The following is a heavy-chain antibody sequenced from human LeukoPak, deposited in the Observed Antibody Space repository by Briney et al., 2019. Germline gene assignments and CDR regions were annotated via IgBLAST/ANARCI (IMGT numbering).Heavy chain of an antibody. CDR1: GYTFTGYY. V-gene: IGHV1-2*02. Sequence: ASVTVSCKASGYTFTGYYMHWVRQAPGQGLEWMGWINPNSGGTNYAQKFQGRVTMTRDTSISTAYMELSRLRSDDTAVYYCAREGGSYSRGDYWGQGTLVTVSS. CDR2: INPNSGGT. J-gene: IGHJ4*02. CDR3: AREGGSYSRGDY. D-gene: IGHD1-26*01.